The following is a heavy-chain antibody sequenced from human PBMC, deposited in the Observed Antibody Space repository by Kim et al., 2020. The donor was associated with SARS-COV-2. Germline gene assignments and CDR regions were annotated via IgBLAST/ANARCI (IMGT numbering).Heavy chain of an antibody. CDR3: ARATTGYSSGWTY. J-gene: IGHJ4*02. CDR2: IYSGGST. Sequence: GGSLRLSCAASGFTVSSNYMSWIRQAPGKGLEWVSIIYSGGSTHYADSVKDRFIISRDSSKNTLYLQMNSLRDEDTAVYYCARATTGYSSGWTYWGQGTLVTVSS. V-gene: IGHV3-66*01. D-gene: IGHD6-19*01. CDR1: GFTVSSNY.